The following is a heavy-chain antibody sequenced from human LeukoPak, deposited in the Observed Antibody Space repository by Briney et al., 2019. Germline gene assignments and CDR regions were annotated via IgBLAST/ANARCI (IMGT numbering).Heavy chain of an antibody. CDR1: GFTFSSYA. Sequence: PGGSPRLSCAASGFTFSSYAMSWVRQAPGKGLEWVSAISGSGGSTYYADSVKGRFTISRDNSKNTLYLQMNSLRAEDTAVCYCAKDQDSGSYLDWFDPWGQGTLVTVSS. D-gene: IGHD1-26*01. J-gene: IGHJ5*02. V-gene: IGHV3-23*01. CDR2: ISGSGGST. CDR3: AKDQDSGSYLDWFDP.